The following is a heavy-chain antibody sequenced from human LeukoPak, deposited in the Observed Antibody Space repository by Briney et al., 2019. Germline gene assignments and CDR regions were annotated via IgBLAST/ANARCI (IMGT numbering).Heavy chain of an antibody. J-gene: IGHJ4*02. Sequence: PSQTLSLTCTVSGGSISSGDYYWSWIRQPPGKGLEWIGYIYYSGSTYYNPSLKSRVTISVDTSKNQFSLKLSSVTAADTAVYYCARVIQWLVVDYFDYWGQGTLVTVSS. CDR1: GGSISSGDYY. CDR3: ARVIQWLVVDYFDY. CDR2: IYYSGST. D-gene: IGHD6-19*01. V-gene: IGHV4-30-4*01.